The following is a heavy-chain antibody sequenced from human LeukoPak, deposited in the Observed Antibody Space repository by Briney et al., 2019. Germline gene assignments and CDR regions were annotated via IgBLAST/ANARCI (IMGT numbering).Heavy chain of an antibody. CDR2: IYSGGST. Sequence: GGSLRLSCAASEFSVGSNYMTWVRQAPGKGLEWVSLIYSGGSTYYADSVKGRFTISRDNSKNTLYLQINSLRAEDTAVYYRARGPSGYHNTGGQGTLVTVSS. CDR3: ARGPSGYHNT. D-gene: IGHD5-12*01. J-gene: IGHJ4*02. CDR1: EFSVGSNY. V-gene: IGHV3-66*01.